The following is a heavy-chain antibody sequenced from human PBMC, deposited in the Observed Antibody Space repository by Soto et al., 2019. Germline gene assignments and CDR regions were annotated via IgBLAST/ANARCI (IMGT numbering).Heavy chain of an antibody. J-gene: IGHJ4*02. D-gene: IGHD4-4*01. Sequence: TLSLTCAVSGGSISSGGYSWSWIRQPPGKGLEWIGYIYHSGSTYYNPSLKSRVTISVDRSKNQFSLKLSSVTAADTAVYYCARGMTTVTTIDYWGQGTLVTVSS. CDR2: IYHSGST. CDR1: GGSISSGGYS. V-gene: IGHV4-30-2*01. CDR3: ARGMTTVTTIDY.